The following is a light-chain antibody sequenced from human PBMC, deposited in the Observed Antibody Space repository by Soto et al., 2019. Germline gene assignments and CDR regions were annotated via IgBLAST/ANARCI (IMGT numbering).Light chain of an antibody. CDR3: QQRRNWPWT. CDR1: SSVSTY. Sequence: EIVLTQSPGTLSLSPGERATLSCSASSSVSTYLAWYQHKPGQAPRLIIYDESNRATGIPARLSGSRSGTDFTLTISGIEPEDFAVYSCQQRRNWPWTFGQGTKVAIK. J-gene: IGKJ1*01. V-gene: IGKV3-11*01. CDR2: DES.